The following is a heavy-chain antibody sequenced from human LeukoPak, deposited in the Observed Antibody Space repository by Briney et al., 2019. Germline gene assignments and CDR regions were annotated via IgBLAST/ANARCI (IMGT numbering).Heavy chain of an antibody. Sequence: GGSLRLSCAASGFTFSSYAMSWVRQAPGKGLEWVSAISGGGGSTYYADFVKGRFTISRDNSKNTLYLQMNTLRAEDAAVYYCAKPAYCTSTSCDYYFDYWGQGTLVTVSS. J-gene: IGHJ4*02. V-gene: IGHV3-23*01. CDR2: ISGGGGST. CDR1: GFTFSSYA. CDR3: AKPAYCTSTSCDYYFDY. D-gene: IGHD2-2*01.